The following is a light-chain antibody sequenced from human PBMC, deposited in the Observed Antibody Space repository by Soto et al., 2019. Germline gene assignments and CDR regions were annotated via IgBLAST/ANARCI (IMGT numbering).Light chain of an antibody. Sequence: QSALTQPASVSGSPGQSITISCTGTSSDVGGYNYVSWYQQHPGKAPKLMIYDVSNRPSGVSNRFSGSKSGNTASLTISGLQAEDEADYYRSSYTSSSTVFGTGTKVTVL. J-gene: IGLJ1*01. CDR2: DVS. CDR3: SSYTSSSTV. V-gene: IGLV2-14*01. CDR1: SSDVGGYNY.